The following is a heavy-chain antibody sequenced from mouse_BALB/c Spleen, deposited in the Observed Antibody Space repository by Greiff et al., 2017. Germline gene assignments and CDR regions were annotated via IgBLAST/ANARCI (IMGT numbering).Heavy chain of an antibody. J-gene: IGHJ1*01. CDR2: IYPGSGST. D-gene: IGHD1-1*01. CDR3: TRGSSDWCFDV. CDR1: GYTFTSYW. V-gene: IGHV1S22*01. Sequence: LQQPGSELVRPGASVKLSCKASGYTFTSYWMHWVKQRHGQGLEWIGNIYPGSGSTNYDEKFKSKGTLTVDTSSSTAYMPLSSLTSEDSAVYYCTRGSSDWCFDVWGAGTTVTVSS.